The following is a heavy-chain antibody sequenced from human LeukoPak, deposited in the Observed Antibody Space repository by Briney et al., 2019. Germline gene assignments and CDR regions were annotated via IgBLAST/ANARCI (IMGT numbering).Heavy chain of an antibody. CDR2: INPNSGGT. J-gene: IGHJ4*02. CDR1: GYTFTGYY. D-gene: IGHD3-22*01. V-gene: IGHV1-2*02. CDR3: ARVGNYYDSSGYSLRY. Sequence: ASVKVSCKASGYTFTGYYMHWVRQAPGQGLEWMGWINPNSGGTNYAQKFQGRVTMTRDTSISTAYMELSRLRSDDTAVYYCARVGNYYDSSGYSLRYCGQGTLVTVSS.